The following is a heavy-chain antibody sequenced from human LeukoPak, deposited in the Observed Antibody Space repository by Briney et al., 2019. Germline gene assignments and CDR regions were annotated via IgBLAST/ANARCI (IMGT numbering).Heavy chain of an antibody. CDR1: GFTFDDYA. CDR2: INWNGGST. J-gene: IGHJ4*02. CDR3: VRYDFWSGAKGGDY. D-gene: IGHD3-3*01. V-gene: IGHV3-20*04. Sequence: GGSLRLSCAASGFTFDDYAMHWVRQAPEKGLEWVSSINWNGGSTAYVDSVKGRFTISRDNAKNSLYLQMNSLRAEDTALYYCVRYDFWSGAKGGDYWGQGTLVTVSS.